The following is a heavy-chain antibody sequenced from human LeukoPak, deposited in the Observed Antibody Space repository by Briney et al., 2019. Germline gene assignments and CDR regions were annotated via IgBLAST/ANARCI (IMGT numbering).Heavy chain of an antibody. D-gene: IGHD3-22*01. CDR1: GVTFSNAW. CDR3: TADVSDSSGPSFDY. Sequence: GGSLRLSCGGSGVTFSNAWMNGVAQGPGEALEWVARFKTKIEGGPTEYAAPVKGRFTISRDDSENTLYLQMNSLKTEDTAVYYCTADVSDSSGPSFDYWGQGTLVTVSS. J-gene: IGHJ4*02. CDR2: FKTKIEGGPT. V-gene: IGHV3-15*01.